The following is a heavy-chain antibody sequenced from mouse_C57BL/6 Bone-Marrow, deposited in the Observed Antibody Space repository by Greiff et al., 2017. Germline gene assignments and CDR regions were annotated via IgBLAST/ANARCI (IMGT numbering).Heavy chain of an antibody. J-gene: IGHJ2*01. D-gene: IGHD1-2*01. Sequence: EVKVVESGGGLVKPGGSLKLSCAASGFTFSDYGMHWVRQAPEKGLEWVAYISSGSSTIYYADTVKGRFTISRDNAKNNLFLQMTSLRSEDTAMYYCARMNYGGDFDYWGQGTTLTVSS. CDR3: ARMNYGGDFDY. CDR1: GFTFSDYG. CDR2: ISSGSSTI. V-gene: IGHV5-17*01.